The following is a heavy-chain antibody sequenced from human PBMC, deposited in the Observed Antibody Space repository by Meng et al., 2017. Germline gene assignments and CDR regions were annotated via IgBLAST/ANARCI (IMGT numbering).Heavy chain of an antibody. J-gene: IGHJ4*02. CDR1: GFTVSSNY. Sequence: GESLKISCAASGFTVSSNYMSWVRQAPGKGLEWVSVIYSGGSTYYADSVKGRFTISRDNSKNTLYLQMNSLRAEDTAVCYCAGTSEYYDSSGYYLDSAFDYWGQGTLVTVSS. CDR2: IYSGGST. CDR3: AGTSEYYDSSGYYLDSAFDY. V-gene: IGHV3-53*01. D-gene: IGHD3-22*01.